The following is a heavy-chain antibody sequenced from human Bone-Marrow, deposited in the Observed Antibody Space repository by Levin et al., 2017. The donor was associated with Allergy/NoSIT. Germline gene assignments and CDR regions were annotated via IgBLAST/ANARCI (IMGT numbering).Heavy chain of an antibody. CDR2: INHSGST. Sequence: SSETLSLTCAVYGGSFSGYYWSWIRQPPGKGLEWIGEINHSGSTNYNPSLKSRVTISVDTSKNQFSLKLSSVTAADTAVYYCARSTRNQFTISASYYFDYWGQGTLVTVSS. D-gene: IGHD3-3*01. CDR1: GGSFSGYY. V-gene: IGHV4-34*01. J-gene: IGHJ4*02. CDR3: ARSTRNQFTISASYYFDY.